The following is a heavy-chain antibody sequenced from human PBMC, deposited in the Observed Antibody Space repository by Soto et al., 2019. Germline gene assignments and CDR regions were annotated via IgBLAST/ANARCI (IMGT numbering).Heavy chain of an antibody. CDR2: ISGSGGST. J-gene: IGHJ3*02. V-gene: IGHV3-23*01. Sequence: EVPLLESGGGLVQPGGSLRLSCAASGFTFSSYAMSWVRQAPGKGLEWVSAISGSGGSTYYADSVKGRFTISRDNSKTTLYLQMNSLRAEDTAVYYCATIPHSSSWSLDAFEIWGQGTMVTVSS. D-gene: IGHD6-13*01. CDR3: ATIPHSSSWSLDAFEI. CDR1: GFTFSSYA.